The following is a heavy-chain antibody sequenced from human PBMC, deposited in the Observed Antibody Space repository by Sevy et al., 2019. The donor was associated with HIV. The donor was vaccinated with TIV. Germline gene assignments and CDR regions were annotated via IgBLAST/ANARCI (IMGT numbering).Heavy chain of an antibody. CDR3: ASGYSYGASHYYYYMDV. CDR1: GGSISSGSYY. V-gene: IGHV4-61*02. Sequence: SESLSLTCTVSGGSISSGSYYWSWIRQPAGKGLEWIGRIYTSGSTNYNPSLKSRVTISVDTSKNQLSLKLSSVTAADTGVYYCASGYSYGASHYYYYMDVWGKGTTVTVSS. CDR2: IYTSGST. J-gene: IGHJ6*03. D-gene: IGHD5-18*01.